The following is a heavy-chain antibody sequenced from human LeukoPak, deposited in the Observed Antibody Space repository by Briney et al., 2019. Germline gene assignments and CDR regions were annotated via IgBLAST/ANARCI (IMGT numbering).Heavy chain of an antibody. CDR1: GFTFSKNW. CDR2: IQGDGSNT. Sequence: GGSLRLSCVASGFTFSKNWMHWVRQAPGKGLVWVSRIQGDGSNTNYADSVKGRFSISRDNAKNTVYLQMNSLRAEDTAVYYCAKNNGWFHLAQWGQGTLVTVSS. CDR3: AKNNGWFHLAQ. J-gene: IGHJ4*02. D-gene: IGHD6-19*01. V-gene: IGHV3-74*01.